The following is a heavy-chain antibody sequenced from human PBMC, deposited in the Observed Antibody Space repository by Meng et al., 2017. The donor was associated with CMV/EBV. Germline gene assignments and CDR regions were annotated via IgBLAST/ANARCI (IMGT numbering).Heavy chain of an antibody. Sequence: ETLSLTCAASGFTFSSYWMSWVRQAPGKGLEWVANIKQDGSEKYYVDSVKGRFTISRDNAKNSLYLQMNSLRTEDTAVYYCARAGIQIFGVVSIDYWGQGTLVTVSS. D-gene: IGHD3-3*01. CDR2: IKQDGSEK. CDR1: GFTFSSYW. V-gene: IGHV3-7*01. CDR3: ARAGIQIFGVVSIDY. J-gene: IGHJ4*02.